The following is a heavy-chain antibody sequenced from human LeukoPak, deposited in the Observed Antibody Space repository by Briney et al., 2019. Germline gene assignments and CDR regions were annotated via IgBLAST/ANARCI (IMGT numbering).Heavy chain of an antibody. CDR3: ADLPNSGF. CDR2: IGSSGDDST. D-gene: IGHD3-10*01. V-gene: IGHV3-23*01. J-gene: IGHJ4*02. CDR1: GFTLRSYA. Sequence: GGSLRLSCAASGFTLRSYAFSWVRQAPGRGLEWVSTIGSSGDDSTYYAASVKGRFTISRDNSKNTLYLQMNSLRADDTAVYFCADLPNSGFWGQGTLVTVSS.